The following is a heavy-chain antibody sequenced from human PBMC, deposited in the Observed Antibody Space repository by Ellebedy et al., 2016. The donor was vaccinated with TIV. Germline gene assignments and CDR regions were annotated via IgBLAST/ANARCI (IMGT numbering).Heavy chain of an antibody. CDR3: ARVHGREQWLEYDDWYFDL. J-gene: IGHJ2*01. CDR2: INHSGST. Sequence: SETLSLTXAVYGGSFSGYYWSWIRQPPGKGLEWIGEINHSGSTNYNPSLKSRVTISVDTSKNQFSLKLSSVTAADTAVYYCARVHGREQWLEYDDWYFDLWGRGTLVTVSS. D-gene: IGHD6-19*01. V-gene: IGHV4-34*01. CDR1: GGSFSGYY.